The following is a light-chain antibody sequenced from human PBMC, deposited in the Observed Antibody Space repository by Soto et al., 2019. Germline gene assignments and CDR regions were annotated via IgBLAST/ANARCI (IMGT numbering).Light chain of an antibody. J-gene: IGKJ1*01. CDR2: KTS. CDR3: QHWNDYSWT. Sequence: DIHMTQSPSTLSASVGDRVTITCRASQSIRIWLAWYQQKPGKAPNLLIYKTSSLETGVPSRFSGSGSGTEFTLTISSLQPDDFATYYCQHWNDYSWTFGQGTKVVVK. CDR1: QSIRIW. V-gene: IGKV1-5*03.